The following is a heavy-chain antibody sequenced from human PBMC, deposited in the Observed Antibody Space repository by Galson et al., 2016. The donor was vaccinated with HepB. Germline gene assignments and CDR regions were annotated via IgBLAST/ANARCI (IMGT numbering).Heavy chain of an antibody. J-gene: IGHJ6*02. CDR2: INSDGSST. CDR1: GFPFSRYW. Sequence: SLRLSCAASGFPFSRYWMHWVRQGPGTALVWVSRINSDGSSTIYADSVSGRFTISRDNAKNMLYLEMNSLRAEDTALYYCVREDYGDDPVYYYYYGMNVWGQGTTVSVSS. CDR3: VREDYGDDPVYYYYYGMNV. D-gene: IGHD4-17*01. V-gene: IGHV3-74*01.